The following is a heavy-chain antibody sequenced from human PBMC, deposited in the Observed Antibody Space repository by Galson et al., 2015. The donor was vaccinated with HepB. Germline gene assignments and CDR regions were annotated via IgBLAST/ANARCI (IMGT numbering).Heavy chain of an antibody. D-gene: IGHD2-2*01. CDR3: ARVVPAARVGARWFDP. V-gene: IGHV4-59*01. J-gene: IGHJ5*02. Sequence: VQLQESGPGLVKPSETLSLNCTVSGGSISSYYWSWIRQTPGKGLEWIGYIYYSGSTNYNPSLKSRGTISVDASKNRVSLKRSAVTAADTAVYYCARVVPAARVGARWFDPWGQVTLVTVSS. CDR1: GGSISSYY. CDR2: IYYSGST.